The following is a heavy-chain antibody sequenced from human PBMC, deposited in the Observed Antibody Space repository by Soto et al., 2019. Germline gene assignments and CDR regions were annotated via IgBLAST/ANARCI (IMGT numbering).Heavy chain of an antibody. Sequence: SVKVSCKASGGTFSSYAISWVRQAPGQGLEWMGGIIPIFGTANYAQKFQGRVTITADESTSTAYMELSSLRSEDTAVYYCARGQPFEYSSSSLYYYYGMDVWGQGTTVTVSS. J-gene: IGHJ6*02. CDR3: ARGQPFEYSSSSLYYYYGMDV. CDR1: GGTFSSYA. CDR2: IIPIFGTA. D-gene: IGHD6-6*01. V-gene: IGHV1-69*13.